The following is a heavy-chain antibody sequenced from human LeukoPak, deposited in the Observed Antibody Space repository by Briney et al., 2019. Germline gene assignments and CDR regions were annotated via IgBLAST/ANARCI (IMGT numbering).Heavy chain of an antibody. CDR1: GGSISSGDYY. CDR3: ARASGWVTNPFDY. J-gene: IGHJ4*02. CDR2: IYYSGST. V-gene: IGHV4-30-4*08. D-gene: IGHD2-21*02. Sequence: SSETLSLTCTVSGGSISSGDYYWSWIRQPPGKGLEWIGYIYYSGSTYYNPSLKSRVTISVDTSKNQFSLKLSSVTAADTAVYYCARASGWVTNPFDYWGQGTLVTVSS.